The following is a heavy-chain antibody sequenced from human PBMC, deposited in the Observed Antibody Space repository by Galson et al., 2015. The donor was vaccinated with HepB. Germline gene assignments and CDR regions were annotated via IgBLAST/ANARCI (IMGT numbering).Heavy chain of an antibody. D-gene: IGHD6-19*01. Sequence: SETLSLTCTVSGGSISSSSYYWGWIRQPPGKGLEWIGSIYYSGSTYYNPSLKSRVTISVDTSKNQFSLKLSSVTAADTAVYYCARGSQWLVRGLYYYYYGMDVWGQGTTVTVSS. V-gene: IGHV4-39*01. CDR1: GGSISSSSYY. CDR3: ARGSQWLVRGLYYYYYGMDV. CDR2: IYYSGST. J-gene: IGHJ6*02.